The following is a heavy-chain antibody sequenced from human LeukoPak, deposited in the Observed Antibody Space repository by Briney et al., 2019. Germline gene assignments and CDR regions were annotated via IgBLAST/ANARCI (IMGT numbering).Heavy chain of an antibody. V-gene: IGHV3-33*01. CDR2: IWYDGSNK. CDR1: GFTLSIYG. Sequence: TRGSLRLSCAASGFTLSIYGMHWVRQAPRKGLGRVSVIWYDGSNKYYADSVKGRFTISRDNSKNTLYLQVNSLRAEDTAVYYCARGPGGYSGSYSHYFDYWGQGTLVTVSS. J-gene: IGHJ4*02. CDR3: ARGPGGYSGSYSHYFDY. D-gene: IGHD1-26*01.